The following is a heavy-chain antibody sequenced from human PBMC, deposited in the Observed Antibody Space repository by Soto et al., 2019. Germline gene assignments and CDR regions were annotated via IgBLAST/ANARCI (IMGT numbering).Heavy chain of an antibody. V-gene: IGHV3-23*01. Sequence: GSLRLSCAASGFTFSSYAMSWVRQAPGKGLEWVSAISGSGGSTYYADSVKGRFTISRDNSKNTLYLQMNSLRAEDTAVYYCAKDLYSSGWYGFHYYYYMDVWGKGTTVTVSS. CDR2: ISGSGGST. J-gene: IGHJ6*03. CDR3: AKDLYSSGWYGFHYYYYMDV. D-gene: IGHD6-19*01. CDR1: GFTFSSYA.